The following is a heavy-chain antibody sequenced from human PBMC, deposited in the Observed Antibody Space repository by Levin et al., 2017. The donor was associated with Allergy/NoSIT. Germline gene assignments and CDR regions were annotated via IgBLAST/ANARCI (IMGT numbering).Heavy chain of an antibody. D-gene: IGHD1-26*01. Sequence: ETLSLTCAASGFTFSSYSMNWVRQAPGKGLEWVSYISSSSTTIYYAAAVNGRFSISSDNAENSLYLQMNSLRDEDTALYYRVRGIVGSISASGGQGTLVTVSS. CDR3: VRGIVGSISAS. CDR2: ISSSSTTI. J-gene: IGHJ4*02. CDR1: GFTFSSYS. V-gene: IGHV3-48*02.